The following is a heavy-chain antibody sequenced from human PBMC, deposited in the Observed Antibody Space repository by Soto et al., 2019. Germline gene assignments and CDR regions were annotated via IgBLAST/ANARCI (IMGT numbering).Heavy chain of an antibody. CDR2: ISAYNGNT. CDR1: GYTFTSYG. Sequence: QVQLVQSGAEVKKPGASVKVSCKASGYTFTSYGISWVRQAPGQGLEWMGWISAYNGNTNYAQKLQGRVTMTTDTATSTADMELRRLRSDDTAVYYCARDQEYCSGGSCPFDYWGQGTLVTVSS. V-gene: IGHV1-18*01. CDR3: ARDQEYCSGGSCPFDY. J-gene: IGHJ4*02. D-gene: IGHD2-15*01.